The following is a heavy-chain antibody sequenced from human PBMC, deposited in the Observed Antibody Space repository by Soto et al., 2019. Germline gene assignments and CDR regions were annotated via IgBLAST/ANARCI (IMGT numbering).Heavy chain of an antibody. Sequence: GGSLRLSCAASGFTVSSNYMSWVRQAPGKGLEWVSVIYSGGSTYYADSVKGRFTISRDNSKNTLYLQMNSLRAEDTAVYYCARDVRSSGDAFDIWGQRAMVTVS. V-gene: IGHV3-53*01. CDR1: GFTVSSNY. J-gene: IGHJ3*02. D-gene: IGHD3-22*01. CDR2: IYSGGST. CDR3: ARDVRSSGDAFDI.